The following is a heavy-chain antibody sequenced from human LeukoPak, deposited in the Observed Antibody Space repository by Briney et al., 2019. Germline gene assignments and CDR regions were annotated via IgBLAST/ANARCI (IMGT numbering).Heavy chain of an antibody. V-gene: IGHV3-30*02. CDR1: GFSFSTHG. D-gene: IGHD7-27*01. CDR2: IASDGSYR. CDR3: ARDLNWGCDY. Sequence: WGSLRLSCAASGFSFSTHGMHWVRQAPGKGLEWAAFIASDGSYRPHADPVRGRFTVSRDDSKNTLYLQMNSLTPEDTAVYYCARDLNWGCDYWGQGTLVTVSS. J-gene: IGHJ4*02.